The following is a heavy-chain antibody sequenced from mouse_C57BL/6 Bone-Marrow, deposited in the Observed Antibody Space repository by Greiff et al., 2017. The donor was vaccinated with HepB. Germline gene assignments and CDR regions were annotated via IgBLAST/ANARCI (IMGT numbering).Heavy chain of an antibody. Sequence: EVQLMESGGGLVQSGRSLRLSCATSGFTFSDFYMEWVRQAPGKGLEWIAASRNKANDYTTEYSASVKGRFIVSRDTSQSILYLQMNALRAEDTAIYYCARDLLLGDYWGQGTSVTVSS. CDR2: SRNKANDYTT. D-gene: IGHD1-1*01. V-gene: IGHV7-1*01. CDR3: ARDLLLGDY. CDR1: GFTFSDFY. J-gene: IGHJ4*01.